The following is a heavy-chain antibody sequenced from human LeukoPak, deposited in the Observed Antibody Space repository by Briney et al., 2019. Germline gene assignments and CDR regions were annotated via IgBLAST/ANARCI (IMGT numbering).Heavy chain of an antibody. V-gene: IGHV1-2*02. CDR1: GYSLNAYY. D-gene: IGHD4-11*01. CDR2: INPSSGGT. J-gene: IGHJ4*02. CDR3: ARGLGLDY. Sequence: ASVKVSCKASGYSLNAYYMHWVRQAPGQGLEWMGWINPSSGGTKYAQKFQGRVTMARDTSISTTYMELSRLTSDDTAVYYCARGLGLDYWGQGTLVTGS.